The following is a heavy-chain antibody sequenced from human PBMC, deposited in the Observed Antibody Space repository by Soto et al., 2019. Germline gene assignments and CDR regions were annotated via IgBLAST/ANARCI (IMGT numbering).Heavy chain of an antibody. CDR3: ARGGGYCSSTSCYDY. V-gene: IGHV3-7*01. D-gene: IGHD2-2*01. CDR1: GFTFSSYW. Sequence: GGSLRLSCAASGFTFSSYWMSWVRQAPGKGLEWVANIKQDGSEKYYVDSVKGRFTISRDNAKNSLYLQMNSLRAEDPAVYYCARGGGYCSSTSCYDYWGQGTLVTVSS. CDR2: IKQDGSEK. J-gene: IGHJ4*02.